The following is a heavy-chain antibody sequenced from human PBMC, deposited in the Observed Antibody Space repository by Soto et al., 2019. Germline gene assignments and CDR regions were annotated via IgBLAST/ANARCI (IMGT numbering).Heavy chain of an antibody. CDR2: IIPIFGTA. J-gene: IGHJ4*02. Sequence: QVQLVQSGAEVKKPGSSVKVSCKASGGTFSSYAISWVRQAPGQGLEWMGGIIPIFGTANYAQKFQGRVTITADESTSTAYMELSSLRSEDTAVYYCARERDYYDSSGYRYYFDYWGQGTLVTVSS. CDR3: ARERDYYDSSGYRYYFDY. D-gene: IGHD3-22*01. CDR1: GGTFSSYA. V-gene: IGHV1-69*12.